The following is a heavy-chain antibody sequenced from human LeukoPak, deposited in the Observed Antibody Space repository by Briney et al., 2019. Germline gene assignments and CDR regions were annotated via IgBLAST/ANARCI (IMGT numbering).Heavy chain of an antibody. Sequence: SQTLSLTCTVSGGSISSGGYYWSWIRQPPGKGLEWIGYIYHSGSTYYNPSLKSRVTISVDTSKNQFSLKLSSVTAADTAVYYCARDSSTGRHDYWGQGTLVSVSS. J-gene: IGHJ4*02. CDR2: IYHSGST. D-gene: IGHD6-6*01. V-gene: IGHV4-30-2*01. CDR3: ARDSSTGRHDY. CDR1: GGSISSGGYY.